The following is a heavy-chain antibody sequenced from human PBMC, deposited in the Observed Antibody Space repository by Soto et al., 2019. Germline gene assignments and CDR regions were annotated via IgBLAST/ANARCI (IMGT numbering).Heavy chain of an antibody. Sequence: SVKVSCXPSVVTFSSYAIGLVRQAPGQGLEWMGGIIPIFGTANYAQKFQGRVTITADKSTSTAYMELSSLRSEDRAVYYCARGRVDTVDSSGFYEYWGQGTPVTVSS. J-gene: IGHJ4*02. CDR3: ARGRVDTVDSSGFYEY. D-gene: IGHD3-22*01. V-gene: IGHV1-69*06. CDR1: VVTFSSYA. CDR2: IIPIFGTA.